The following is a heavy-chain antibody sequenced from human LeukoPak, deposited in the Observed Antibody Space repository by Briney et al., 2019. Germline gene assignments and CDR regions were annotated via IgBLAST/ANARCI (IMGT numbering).Heavy chain of an antibody. CDR1: GGSISSYY. D-gene: IGHD6-13*01. CDR2: IYYSGST. Sequence: SETLSLTCTVSGGSISSYYWSWIRQPPGEGLEWIGYIYYSGSTYYNPSLKSRVTISVDTSKNQFSLKLSSVTAADTAVYYCARGQLYSSSWYYFDYWGQGTLVTVSS. CDR3: ARGQLYSSSWYYFDY. J-gene: IGHJ4*02. V-gene: IGHV4-59*12.